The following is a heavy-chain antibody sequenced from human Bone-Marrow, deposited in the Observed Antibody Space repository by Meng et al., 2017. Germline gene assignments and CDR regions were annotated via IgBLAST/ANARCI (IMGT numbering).Heavy chain of an antibody. CDR3: ARSEYNRWLRYDY. CDR1: GFTFSSYA. CDR2: ISYDGSNK. V-gene: IGHV3-30*01. Sequence: GESLKISCAASGFTFSSYAMHWVRQAPGKGLEWVAVISYDGSNKYYADSVKGRFTISRDNSKNTLYLQMNSLRAEDMAVYYCARSEYNRWLRYDYWGQGTLVTVSS. J-gene: IGHJ4*02. D-gene: IGHD5-12*01.